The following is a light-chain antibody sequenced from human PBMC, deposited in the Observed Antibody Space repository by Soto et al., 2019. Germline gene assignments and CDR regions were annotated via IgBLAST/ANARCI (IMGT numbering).Light chain of an antibody. CDR1: QSVNNY. CDR2: DVF. J-gene: IGKJ4*01. CDR3: QPRSHWPWLT. Sequence: EIVLTQSPATLSLSPGERATLSCRASQSVNNYLAWYQQKPGQAPRLVIYDVFNRATGTPARFSGSGSGTDFTLTISSLETEDFGVYYCQPRSHWPWLTFGVWTRVEIK. V-gene: IGKV3-11*01.